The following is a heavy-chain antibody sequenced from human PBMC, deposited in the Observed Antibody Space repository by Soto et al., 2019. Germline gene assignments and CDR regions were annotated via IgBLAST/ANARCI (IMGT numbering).Heavy chain of an antibody. V-gene: IGHV1-18*01. Sequence: VSVKVSCKASGYTFTTWGVSWVRQAPGQGLEWLGWINTHNGNTNYAQNLQGRVIMTADTSTSTAYMELRSLRSDDTAIYYCTREGSAPYYYYGMDAWGQGTTVTVSS. CDR1: GYTFTTWG. CDR3: TREGSAPYYYYGMDA. CDR2: INTHNGNT. J-gene: IGHJ6*02. D-gene: IGHD3-10*01.